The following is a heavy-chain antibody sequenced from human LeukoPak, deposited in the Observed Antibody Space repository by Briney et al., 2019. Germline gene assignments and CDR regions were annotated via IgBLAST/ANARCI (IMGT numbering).Heavy chain of an antibody. CDR2: IYPGDSDA. CDR1: GYSFTRYW. Sequence: GESLKISCKGSGYSFTRYWIAWVRQMPGKGLECMGIIYPGDSDARYRPSFQGQVTISADKSINTVYLQWSSLKASDSAMYYCARQGGGNSYTYDYWDQGTLVTVSS. V-gene: IGHV5-51*01. J-gene: IGHJ4*02. CDR3: ARQGGGNSYTYDY. D-gene: IGHD3-16*01.